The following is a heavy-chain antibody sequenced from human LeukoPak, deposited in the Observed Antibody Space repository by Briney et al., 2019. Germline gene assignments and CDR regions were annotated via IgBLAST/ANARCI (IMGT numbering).Heavy chain of an antibody. CDR3: ATLGGEIVVVVAATQPFDY. CDR1: GFTFSSYW. D-gene: IGHD2-15*01. V-gene: IGHV3-7*01. Sequence: GGSLRLSCAASGFTFSSYWMSWVRQAPGKGLEWVANIKQDGSEKNYAGSVKGRFTISRDNAKNSLYLQMNSLRAEDTAVYYCATLGGEIVVVVAATQPFDYWGQGTLVTVSS. J-gene: IGHJ4*02. CDR2: IKQDGSEK.